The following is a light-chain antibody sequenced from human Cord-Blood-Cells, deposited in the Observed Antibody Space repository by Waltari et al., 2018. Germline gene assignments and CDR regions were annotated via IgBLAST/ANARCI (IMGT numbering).Light chain of an antibody. V-gene: IGLV2-14*01. CDR2: DVS. Sequence: QSALTQPASVLWSPRQPFTIPCPRTRSDLGGYNSVPWYQQHSGKAPKLMIYDVSNRPSGVSNRFSVSKSGNTASLTISGLQAEDDADYYCSSDTSSSTLVFGTGTKVTVL. CDR1: RSDLGGYNS. CDR3: SSDTSSSTLV. J-gene: IGLJ1*01.